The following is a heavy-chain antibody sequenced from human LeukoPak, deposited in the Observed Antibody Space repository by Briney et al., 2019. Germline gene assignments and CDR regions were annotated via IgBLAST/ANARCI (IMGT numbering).Heavy chain of an antibody. D-gene: IGHD6-19*01. CDR2: ISWNSGSI. V-gene: IGHV3-9*01. CDR3: AKDMAYSRAVAFDY. CDR1: GFTFDDYA. Sequence: PGRSLRLSCAASGFTFDDYAMHWVRQAPGKGLEWVSGISWNSGSIGYADSVKGRFTISRDNAKNSLYLQMNSLRAEDTALYYCAKDMAYSRAVAFDYWGQGTLVTVSS. J-gene: IGHJ4*02.